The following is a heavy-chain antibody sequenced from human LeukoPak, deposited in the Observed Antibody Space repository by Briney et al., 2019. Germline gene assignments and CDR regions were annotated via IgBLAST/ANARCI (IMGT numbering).Heavy chain of an antibody. Sequence: SETLSLTCSVYGGSFSGYYWSWLRQPPGKGLEWFGEINHSGSTNYNPSLKSRVTISVDTSKNQFSLKLSSVTAADTAVYYCARVSYGDYVFSAFDIWGQGTMVTVSS. CDR3: ARVSYGDYVFSAFDI. CDR1: GGSFSGYY. V-gene: IGHV4-34*01. D-gene: IGHD4-17*01. J-gene: IGHJ3*02. CDR2: INHSGST.